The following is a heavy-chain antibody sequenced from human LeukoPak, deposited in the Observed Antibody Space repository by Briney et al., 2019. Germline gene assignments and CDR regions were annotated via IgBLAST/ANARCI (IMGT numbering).Heavy chain of an antibody. CDR2: IKLDGSEK. Sequence: GGSLRLSCVASGFTFGKYWMSLVRQAPGKGLEWVANIKLDGSEKNYVDSVKGRFTISRDNTKNSLYLQMNSLRAGDTAVFYCARDQYDTWSRRGNFDSWGQGTLVIVSS. V-gene: IGHV3-7*03. CDR1: GFTFGKYW. CDR3: ARDQYDTWSRRGNFDS. D-gene: IGHD3-3*01. J-gene: IGHJ4*02.